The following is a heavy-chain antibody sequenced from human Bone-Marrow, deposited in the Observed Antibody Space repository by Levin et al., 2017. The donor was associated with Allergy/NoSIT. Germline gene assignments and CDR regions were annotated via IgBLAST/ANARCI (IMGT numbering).Heavy chain of an antibody. CDR2: TYFRSKWYN. V-gene: IGHV6-1*01. D-gene: IGHD6-19*01. J-gene: IGHJ4*02. CDR1: GDSVSSTSAA. Sequence: PSQTLSLTCAISGDSVSSTSAAWNWIRQSPSRGLEWLGRTYFRSKWYNDYAVSVKSRITINPDTSKNQFSLQLNSVTPEDTAVYYCARDLPIAVAGIGFDYWGQGTLVTVSS. CDR3: ARDLPIAVAGIGFDY.